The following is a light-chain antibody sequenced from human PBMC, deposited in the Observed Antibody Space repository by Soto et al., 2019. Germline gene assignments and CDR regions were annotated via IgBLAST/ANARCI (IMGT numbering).Light chain of an antibody. Sequence: QAVVTQPPSVSGAPGQRVTISCSGSSSNIGAGFDVHWYRQLPGTAPKLLIYDNSNRPSGVPDRFSGSKSGTSASLAITGLQAEDEAEYYCQSYDSRLSADVFGSGTKVTVL. J-gene: IGLJ1*01. CDR1: SSNIGAGFD. CDR2: DNS. CDR3: QSYDSRLSADV. V-gene: IGLV1-40*01.